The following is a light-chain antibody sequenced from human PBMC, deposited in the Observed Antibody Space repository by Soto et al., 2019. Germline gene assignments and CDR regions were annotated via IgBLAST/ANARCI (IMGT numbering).Light chain of an antibody. CDR1: ISNVGGYNC. CDR2: NVN. Sequence: QSALTQPRSVSGSPGQSVTISCTGSISNVGGYNCVSWYQQHPDEAPQLIIYNVNKRPSGVPDRFSGSKSGNTASLTISGLQAEDEADYYCCSYGGTVVFGGGTKLTVL. J-gene: IGLJ2*01. CDR3: CSYGGTVV. V-gene: IGLV2-11*01.